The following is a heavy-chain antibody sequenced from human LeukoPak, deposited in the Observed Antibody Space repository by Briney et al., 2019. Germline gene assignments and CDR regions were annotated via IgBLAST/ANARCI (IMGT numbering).Heavy chain of an antibody. J-gene: IGHJ4*02. CDR1: GFPFSSYE. V-gene: IGHV3-48*03. CDR2: ISTRVSIT. CDR3: ARVGATNLAYYFDY. Sequence: AGGSLRLSCAASGFPFSSYEMNWFRQAPGKALEWSSYISTRVSITSYADSVKGRFTISRDNAKNALFLQLKSLRDEDTALYYCARVGATNLAYYFDYWGQGTLVTVSS.